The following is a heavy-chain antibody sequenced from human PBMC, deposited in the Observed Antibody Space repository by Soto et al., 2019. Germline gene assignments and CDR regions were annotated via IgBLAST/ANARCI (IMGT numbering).Heavy chain of an antibody. J-gene: IGHJ6*02. Sequence: QVQLVQSGAEVKKPGSSVKVSCKASGGTFSSYAISWVRQAPGQGLEWMGGIITIFGTANYAQKFQGRVTITADEYTSTAYMELSSLRSEDTAVYYCASPTTPLYYDYGMDVWGQGTTGTVSS. CDR3: ASPTTPLYYDYGMDV. CDR1: GGTFSSYA. D-gene: IGHD1-7*01. CDR2: IITIFGTA. V-gene: IGHV1-69*12.